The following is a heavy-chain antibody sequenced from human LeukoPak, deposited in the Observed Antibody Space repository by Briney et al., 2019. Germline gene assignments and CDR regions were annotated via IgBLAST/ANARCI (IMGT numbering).Heavy chain of an antibody. D-gene: IGHD5-18*01. CDR3: ATYSYGHKTYYFDY. J-gene: IGHJ4*02. CDR2: ISDSGTCT. V-gene: IGHV3-23*01. CDR1: GFAFRSYA. Sequence: GGSLRLSCAASGFAFRSYAMSWVRQAPGKGLEWVSAISDSGTCTYYADSVKGRFTISRDNSKNTLYLQMNSLRAEDTAVYYCATYSYGHKTYYFDYWGQGTLVTVSS.